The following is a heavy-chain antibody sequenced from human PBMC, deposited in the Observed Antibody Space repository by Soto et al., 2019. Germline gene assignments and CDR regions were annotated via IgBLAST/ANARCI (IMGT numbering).Heavy chain of an antibody. CDR3: ARRGYSSSWYYYYYYGMDV. CDR2: MNPNSGNT. V-gene: IGHV1-8*01. Sequence: QVQLVQSGAEVKKPGASVKVSCKASGYTFTSYDINWVRQATGQGLEWMGWMNPNSGNTGYAQKFQGRVTMTRNTSISTAYMELSSLRSEDRAVYYWARRGYSSSWYYYYYYGMDVWGQGTTVTVSS. J-gene: IGHJ6*02. D-gene: IGHD6-13*01. CDR1: GYTFTSYD.